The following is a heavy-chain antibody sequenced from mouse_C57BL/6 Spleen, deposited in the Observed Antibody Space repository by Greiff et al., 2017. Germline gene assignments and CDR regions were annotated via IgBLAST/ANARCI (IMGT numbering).Heavy chain of an antibody. V-gene: IGHV5-4*01. J-gene: IGHJ2*01. Sequence: EVHLVESGGGLVKPGGSLKLSCAASGFTFSSYAMSWVRQTPEKRLEWVATISDGGSYTYYPDNVKGRFTISRDNAKNNLYLQMSHLKSEDTAMYYCARDSNYGGNYFDYWGQGTTLTVSS. CDR1: GFTFSSYA. CDR2: ISDGGSYT. D-gene: IGHD2-5*01. CDR3: ARDSNYGGNYFDY.